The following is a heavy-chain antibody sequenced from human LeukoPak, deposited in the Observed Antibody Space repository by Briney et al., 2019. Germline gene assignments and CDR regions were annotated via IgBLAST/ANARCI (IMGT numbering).Heavy chain of an antibody. CDR2: ISGSDGST. Sequence: RPGGSLRLSCAASGFTFSIYGMSWVRQAPGKGLEWVSAISGSDGSTYYADSVKGRFTISRDNSKNTLYLQMNSLRAEDTAVYYCAKGGSGSYHPLFDYWGQGTLVTVSS. V-gene: IGHV3-23*01. CDR3: AKGGSGSYHPLFDY. J-gene: IGHJ4*02. D-gene: IGHD1-26*01. CDR1: GFTFSIYG.